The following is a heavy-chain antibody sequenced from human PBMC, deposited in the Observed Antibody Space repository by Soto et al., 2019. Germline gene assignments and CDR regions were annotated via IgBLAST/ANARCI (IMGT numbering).Heavy chain of an antibody. D-gene: IGHD3-22*01. J-gene: IGHJ4*02. V-gene: IGHV3-48*03. CDR3: ARGDSSGYYYPSFDY. CDR2: ISSSGSTI. CDR1: GFTFSSYE. Sequence: GGSLRLSCAASGFTFSSYEMNWVRQAPGKGLEWVSYISSSGSTIYYADSVKGRFTISRDNAKNSLYLQMNSLRAEDTAVYYCARGDSSGYYYPSFDYWGQGTLVTVSS.